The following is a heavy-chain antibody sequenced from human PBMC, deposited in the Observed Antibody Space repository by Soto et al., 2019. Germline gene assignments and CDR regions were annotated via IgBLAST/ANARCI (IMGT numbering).Heavy chain of an antibody. D-gene: IGHD7-27*01. V-gene: IGHV1-8*01. Sequence: ASVKVSCKASGYTFTSYDINWVRQAPGQGLEWMGWMSPNSANTGYAQKFQGRVTMTRSASISTAYMELSSLRSEDTAVYYCARGPPNWGFDSWGKGTLVTVSS. CDR2: MSPNSANT. J-gene: IGHJ5*01. CDR3: ARGPPNWGFDS. CDR1: GYTFTSYD.